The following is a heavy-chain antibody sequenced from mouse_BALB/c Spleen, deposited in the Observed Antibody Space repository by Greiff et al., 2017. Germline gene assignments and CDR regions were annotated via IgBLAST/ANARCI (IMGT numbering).Heavy chain of an antibody. V-gene: IGHV14-3*02. J-gene: IGHJ3*01. CDR2: IDPANGNT. Sequence: VHVKQSGAELVKPGASVKLSCTASGFNIKDTYMHWVKQRPEQGLEWIGRIDPANGNTKYDPKFQGKATITADTSSNTAYLQLSSLTSEDTAVYYCARTTLLRDWGQGTLVTVSA. D-gene: IGHD1-2*01. CDR3: ARTTLLRD. CDR1: GFNIKDTY.